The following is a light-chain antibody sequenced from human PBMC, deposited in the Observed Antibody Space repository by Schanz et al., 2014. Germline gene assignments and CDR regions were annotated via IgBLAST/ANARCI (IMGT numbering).Light chain of an antibody. CDR1: QSVSSD. CDR3: QQSYSAPRT. CDR2: GAS. J-gene: IGKJ4*01. V-gene: IGKV3-15*01. Sequence: IAVTQSPATLSVSPGESATLSCRASQSVSSDLAWYQHKPGQARRLLIYGASTRATGIPARFSGSGSETDFTLTISSLQPEDFATYYCQQSYSAPRTFGGGTKVEFK.